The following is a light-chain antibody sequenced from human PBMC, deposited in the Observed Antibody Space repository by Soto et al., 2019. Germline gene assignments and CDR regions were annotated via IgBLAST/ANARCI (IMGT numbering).Light chain of an antibody. CDR2: AAS. CDR1: QDISSY. J-gene: IGKJ2*01. CDR3: QHLNTYPYA. V-gene: IGKV1-9*01. Sequence: DIQLTQSPSFLSASVGDRVTITCRASQDISSYLAWYQQNPGKAPKLLIYAASTLQSGVPSRFSASGSGTEFTLTISSLQPGDSATYYCQHLNTYPYAFGQGTNLDIK.